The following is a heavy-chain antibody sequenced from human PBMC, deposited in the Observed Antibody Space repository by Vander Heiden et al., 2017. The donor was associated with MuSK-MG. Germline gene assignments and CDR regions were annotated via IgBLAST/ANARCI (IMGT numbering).Heavy chain of an antibody. CDR1: GFTFGSYA. CDR2: MSGRGGST. D-gene: IGHD5-12*01. J-gene: IGHJ4*02. V-gene: IGHV3-23*01. Sequence: EVQLLESGGGLVQPGGSLRLSCAASGFTFGSYAMSWVRQAPGKGVEWVSAMSGRGGSTYYADSVKGRFTISRDNSKNTLYLQMNSLRAEDTAVYYCAKDEGNRMATIQLDYWGQGTLVTVSS. CDR3: AKDEGNRMATIQLDY.